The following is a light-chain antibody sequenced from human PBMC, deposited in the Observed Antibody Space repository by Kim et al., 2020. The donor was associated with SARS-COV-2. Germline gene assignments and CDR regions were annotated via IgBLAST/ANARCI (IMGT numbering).Light chain of an antibody. CDR1: QGISSY. CDR2: AAS. Sequence: ATVGDRVTLTCRASQGISSYLAWYQQKPGKAPKLLIYAASTLQSGVPSRFSGSGSGTEFTLTISSLQPEDFATYYCQQLNSYPRTFGGGTKVEIK. V-gene: IGKV1-9*01. J-gene: IGKJ4*01. CDR3: QQLNSYPRT.